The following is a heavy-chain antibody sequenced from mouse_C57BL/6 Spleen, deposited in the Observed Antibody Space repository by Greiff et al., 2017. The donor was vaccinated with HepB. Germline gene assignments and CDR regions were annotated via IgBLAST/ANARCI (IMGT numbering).Heavy chain of an antibody. J-gene: IGHJ4*01. D-gene: IGHD1-1*01. V-gene: IGHV1-82*01. CDR2: IYPGDGDT. CDR3: ARSNYGSIYYAMDY. Sequence: VKLMESGPELVKPGASVKISCKASGYAFSSSWMNWVKQRPGKGLEWIGRIYPGDGDTNYNGKFKGKATLTADKSSSTAYMQLSSLTSEDSAVYFCARSNYGSIYYAMDYWGQGTSVTVSS. CDR1: GYAFSSSW.